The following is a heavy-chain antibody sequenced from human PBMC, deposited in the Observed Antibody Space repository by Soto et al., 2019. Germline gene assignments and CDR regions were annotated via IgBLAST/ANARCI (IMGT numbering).Heavy chain of an antibody. CDR1: GYTFSSYA. V-gene: IGHV1-3*01. CDR2: INAGYGNT. J-gene: IGHJ4*02. Sequence: ASVKVSCKASGYTFSSYAMHWVRQAPGQRLEWMGWINAGYGNTKSSQKFQDRVTISRDTSASTAYMELTSLRSEDTAVYYCARDTGDGAFDFWGQGTLVTVSS. D-gene: IGHD7-27*01. CDR3: ARDTGDGAFDF.